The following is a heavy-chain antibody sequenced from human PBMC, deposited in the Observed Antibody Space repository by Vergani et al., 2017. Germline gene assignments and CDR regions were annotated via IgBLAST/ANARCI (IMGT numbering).Heavy chain of an antibody. CDR2: IYTSGST. CDR1: GGSISSYY. V-gene: IGHV4-4*07. CDR3: ARDRRYYGSGSYYNPNYYYYYGMDV. J-gene: IGHJ6*02. D-gene: IGHD3-10*01. Sequence: QVQLQESGPGLVKPSETLSLTCTVSGGSISSYYWSWIRQPAGKGLEWIGRIYTSGSTNYNPSLKSRVTMSVDTSKNQFSLKLSSVTAADTAVYYCARDRRYYGSGSYYNPNYYYYYGMDVWGQGTTVTVSS.